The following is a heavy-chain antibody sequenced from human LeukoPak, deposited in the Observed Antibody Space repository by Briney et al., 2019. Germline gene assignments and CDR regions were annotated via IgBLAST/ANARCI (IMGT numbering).Heavy chain of an antibody. J-gene: IGHJ4*02. Sequence: PGRSLRLSCAASGFTFSSYAMDWVRQAPGKGLEWVAVISYDGSNKYYADSVTGRFTISRDNSKNTLYLQMNSLGADDTAVYYCAKDPHSSGWYFDYWGQGALVTVSS. CDR3: AKDPHSSGWYFDY. V-gene: IGHV3-30-3*01. CDR1: GFTFSSYA. D-gene: IGHD6-19*01. CDR2: ISYDGSNK.